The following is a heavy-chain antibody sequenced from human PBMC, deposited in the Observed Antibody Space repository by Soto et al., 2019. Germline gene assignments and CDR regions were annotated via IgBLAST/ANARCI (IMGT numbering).Heavy chain of an antibody. J-gene: IGHJ4*01. V-gene: IGHV1-18*01. CDR2: ISAYNGNT. Sequence: GASVKVSCKASGYTFTSYGISWVRQAPGQGLEWMGWISAYNGNTNYAQNLQGRVTMTTDTSTSTVYMELRSLRSDDTAVYYCARGQRFSTTDSRTTLPEIRFDYWGHGTQVTVSS. D-gene: IGHD1-26*01. CDR1: GYTFTSYG. CDR3: ARGQRFSTTDSRTTLPEIRFDY.